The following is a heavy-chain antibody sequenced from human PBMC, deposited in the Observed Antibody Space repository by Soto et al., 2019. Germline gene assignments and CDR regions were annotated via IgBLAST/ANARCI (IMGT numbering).Heavy chain of an antibody. D-gene: IGHD2-21*02. CDR1: GFTFINYG. J-gene: IGHJ6*02. V-gene: IGHV3-23*01. CDR3: ARDVAVTAPIYYYYGMDV. CDR2: ISGSGDYT. Sequence: PGGSLRVSCAASGFTFINYGMNWVRQAPGKGLEWVSTISGSGDYTSCADSVKGRFIISRDNSKNTLFLQMNSLRAEDTAVYYCARDVAVTAPIYYYYGMDVWGQGTTVTVSS.